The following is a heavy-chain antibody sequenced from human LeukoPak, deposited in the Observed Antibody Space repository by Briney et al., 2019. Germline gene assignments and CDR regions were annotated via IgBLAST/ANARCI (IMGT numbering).Heavy chain of an antibody. Sequence: SSETLSLTCTVSGDSIGSYFWSWIRQSPGKGLEWIGHIYYSGSTNYNPSLKSRVAISVDTSRNQFSLKLSSVTAADTAMYYCARDGPAYSTRWYDYYYGLDVWGQGTTVTVSS. CDR2: IYYSGST. D-gene: IGHD2/OR15-2a*01. CDR1: GDSIGSYF. V-gene: IGHV4-59*01. J-gene: IGHJ6*02. CDR3: ARDGPAYSTRWYDYYYGLDV.